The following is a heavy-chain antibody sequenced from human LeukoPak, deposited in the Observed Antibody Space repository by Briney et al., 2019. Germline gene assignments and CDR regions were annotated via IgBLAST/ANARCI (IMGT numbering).Heavy chain of an antibody. CDR2: INHSGST. J-gene: IGHJ4*02. D-gene: IGHD6-13*01. Sequence: SETLSLTCAVYGGSFSGYYWSWIRQPPGKGLEWIGEINHSGSTNYNPSLKSRVTISVDTSKNQFSLKLSSVTAADTAVYYCARGYSSSWPNDYLGQGTLVTVSS. CDR1: GGSFSGYY. CDR3: ARGYSSSWPNDY. V-gene: IGHV4-34*01.